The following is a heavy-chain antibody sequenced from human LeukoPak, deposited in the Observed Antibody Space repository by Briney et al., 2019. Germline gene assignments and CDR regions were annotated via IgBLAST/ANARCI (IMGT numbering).Heavy chain of an antibody. CDR1: GFTFSSYA. V-gene: IGHV3-30*18. J-gene: IGHJ4*02. Sequence: GGSLRLSCAASGFTFSSYAMHWVRQAPGKGLEWVALISYDGSNKYYAYSVKGRFTISRDNSKNTLYLQMNSLRDEDTAVYYCAKVGLTVTTILDYFDFWGQGTLVTVSS. D-gene: IGHD4-11*01. CDR3: AKVGLTVTTILDYFDF. CDR2: ISYDGSNK.